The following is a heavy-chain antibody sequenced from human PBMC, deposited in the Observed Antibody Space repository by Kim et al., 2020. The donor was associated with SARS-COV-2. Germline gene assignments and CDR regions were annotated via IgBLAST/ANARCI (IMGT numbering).Heavy chain of an antibody. Sequence: ASVKVSCKASGYTFTGYYIHWVRQAPGQGLEWMGQINPNSGGANFAQKFQGRVTMTRDTSIFTAYMELSRLRSDDTAVYYCARSYIAALGHFDYWGQGTLVTVSP. CDR2: INPNSGGA. CDR1: GYTFTGYY. CDR3: ARSYIAALGHFDY. V-gene: IGHV1-2*06. D-gene: IGHD6-13*01. J-gene: IGHJ4*02.